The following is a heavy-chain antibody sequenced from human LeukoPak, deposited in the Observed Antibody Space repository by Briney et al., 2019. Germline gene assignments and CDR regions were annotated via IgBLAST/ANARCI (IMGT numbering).Heavy chain of an antibody. CDR3: AMIKEG. CDR2: INSDGRTT. V-gene: IGHV3-74*01. D-gene: IGHD3-22*01. Sequence: GGSLRLSCGASGFTFSTYWMHWVRQAPGKGLVWVSRINSDGRTTTYADSVKGRFTISRDNAKNTLYLQMNSLRAEDTAVYYCAMIKEGWGQGTLVTVSS. CDR1: GFTFSTYW. J-gene: IGHJ4*02.